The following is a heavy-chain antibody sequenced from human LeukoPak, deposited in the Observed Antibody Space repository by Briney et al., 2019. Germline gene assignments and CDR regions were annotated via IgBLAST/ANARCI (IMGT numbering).Heavy chain of an antibody. CDR1: VFTFRNAW. CDR3: TTDRGLYDSSGYYYFATEI. D-gene: IGHD3-22*01. CDR2: IKSKTDGGTT. Sequence: GGSLRLSCAASVFTFRNAWMSWVRQAPGKGGEWVGLIKSKTDGGTTDYAAPVKGRFTISRDDSKNTLFLQMNSLKTEDTAVYYCTTDRGLYDSSGYYYFATEIWGQGTMVTVSS. J-gene: IGHJ3*02. V-gene: IGHV3-15*01.